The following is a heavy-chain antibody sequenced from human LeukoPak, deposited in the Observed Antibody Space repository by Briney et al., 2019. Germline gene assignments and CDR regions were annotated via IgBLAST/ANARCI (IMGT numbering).Heavy chain of an antibody. D-gene: IGHD6-6*01. Sequence: GGPLTLSCAASGFTFSRYSMIWVRQAPGEGLEWVSSISSSSSYIYYADSVKGRFTISRDNAKNSLYLQMNSLRAEDTAVYYCARDRGGSSSSGFDYWGQGTLVTVSS. CDR3: ARDRGGSSSSGFDY. V-gene: IGHV3-21*01. CDR2: ISSSSSYI. J-gene: IGHJ4*02. CDR1: GFTFSRYS.